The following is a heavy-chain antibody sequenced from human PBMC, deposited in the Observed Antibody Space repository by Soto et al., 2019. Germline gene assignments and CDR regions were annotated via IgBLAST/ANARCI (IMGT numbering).Heavy chain of an antibody. D-gene: IGHD2-15*01. J-gene: IGHJ6*02. CDR2: ISWDGGST. V-gene: IGHV3-43*01. CDR1: GFTFDDYT. CDR3: AKDSKDCSGGSCYSPYYYYYGMDV. Sequence: EVQLVESGGVVVQPGGSLRLSCVASGFTFDDYTMHWVRQAPGKGLEWVSLISWDGGSTYYADSVKGRFTISRDNSKNSLYLQMNSLRTEDTALYYCAKDSKDCSGGSCYSPYYYYYGMDVWGQGTTVTVSS.